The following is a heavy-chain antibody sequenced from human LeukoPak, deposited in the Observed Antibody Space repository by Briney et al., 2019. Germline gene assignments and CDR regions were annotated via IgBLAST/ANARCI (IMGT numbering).Heavy chain of an antibody. J-gene: IGHJ4*02. D-gene: IGHD5-18*01. V-gene: IGHV3-23*01. CDR1: GFTFSSYG. CDR2: INTNGGST. Sequence: GGSLRLSCATSGFTFSSYGMSWVRQAPGKGLEWVSAINTNGGSTYYADSVKGRFTISRDSSKNTVYLQLNSLRAEDTAVYYCATRDTAMALFGGQGTLVTVSS. CDR3: ATRDTAMALF.